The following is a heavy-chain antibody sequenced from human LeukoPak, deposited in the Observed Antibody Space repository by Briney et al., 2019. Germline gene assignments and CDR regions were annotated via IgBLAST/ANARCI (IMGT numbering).Heavy chain of an antibody. D-gene: IGHD6-13*01. CDR1: GGTFSSYA. CDR2: IIPIFGTA. CDR3: ARRFIAAAGKYYFDY. J-gene: IGHJ4*02. Sequence: SVKVSCKASGGTFSSYAISWVRQAPGQGLEWMGRIIPIFGTANYAQKFQGRVTITTDESTSTAYMELSSLRSEDTAVYYCARRFIAAAGKYYFDYWGQGTLVTVSS. V-gene: IGHV1-69*05.